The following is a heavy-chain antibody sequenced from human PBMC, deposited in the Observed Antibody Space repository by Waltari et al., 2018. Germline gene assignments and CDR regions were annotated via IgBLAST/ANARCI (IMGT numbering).Heavy chain of an antibody. D-gene: IGHD2-2*01. CDR1: GSSFTSYL. J-gene: IGHJ3*02. CDR3: ARRVIVVVPAAIGDAFDI. CDR2: IYPGDSDT. Sequence: EVQLVQSGAEVKKPGESLKISCQGSGSSFTSYLIGWVRHLPGTGLAWMGIIYPGDSDTRYSPSFQGQVTISADKSISTAYLQWSSLKASDTAMYYCARRVIVVVPAAIGDAFDIWGQGTMVTVSS. V-gene: IGHV5-51*01.